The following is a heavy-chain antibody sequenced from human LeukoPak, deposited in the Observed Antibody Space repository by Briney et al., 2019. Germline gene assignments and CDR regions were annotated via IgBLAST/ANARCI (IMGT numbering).Heavy chain of an antibody. Sequence: GGSLRLSCAASGFTFSSYGMHWVRQAPGKGLEWVAVISFDASNKYYADSVKGRFTISRDNAKNSLYLQMNSLRAEDTAVYYCASFPPYMVRTDAFDIWGQGTMVTVSS. CDR2: ISFDASNK. CDR3: ASFPPYMVRTDAFDI. CDR1: GFTFSSYG. V-gene: IGHV3-30*03. D-gene: IGHD3-10*01. J-gene: IGHJ3*02.